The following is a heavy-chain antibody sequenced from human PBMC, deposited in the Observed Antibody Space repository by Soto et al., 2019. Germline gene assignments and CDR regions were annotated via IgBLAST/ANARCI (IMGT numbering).Heavy chain of an antibody. Sequence: QVQLQGSGPGLVRPSETLSLTCAVSGVSISGFYWSWMQQPPGKGLEYIGYIHYSGSTYYNPSLKGRVTVSLDSSKSQFSRKLTSVTAADTAIYYCARGHLWLEDWGQGTLVTVSS. D-gene: IGHD3-3*01. V-gene: IGHV4-59*01. CDR1: GVSISGFY. J-gene: IGHJ4*02. CDR2: IHYSGST. CDR3: ARGHLWLED.